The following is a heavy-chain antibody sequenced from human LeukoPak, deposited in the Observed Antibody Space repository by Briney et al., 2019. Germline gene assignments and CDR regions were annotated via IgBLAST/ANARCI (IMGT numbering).Heavy chain of an antibody. D-gene: IGHD3-10*01. Sequence: GESLKISCKGSGYSFTNYWIGWVRQMPGKGLEWMGIIYPGDSDTRYSPSFQGQVTISVDKSISTAYLQWSSLKASDTAMYYCAKREGYYGSGISYYYMDVWGKGTTVTVSS. J-gene: IGHJ6*03. CDR3: AKREGYYGSGISYYYMDV. CDR2: IYPGDSDT. V-gene: IGHV5-51*01. CDR1: GYSFTNYW.